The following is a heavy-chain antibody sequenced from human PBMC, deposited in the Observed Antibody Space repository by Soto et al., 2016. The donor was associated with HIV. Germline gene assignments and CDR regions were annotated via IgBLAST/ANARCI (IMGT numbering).Heavy chain of an antibody. CDR3: AGYQGYYYYYYMDV. CDR1: GGTFSNYT. Sequence: QVQLVQSGAEVKKPGSSVKVSCKASGGTFSNYTISWVRQAPGQGLEWMGGIIPIFGTANYAQKFQGRVTITADESTSTAYMELSSLRSEDTAVYYCAGYQGYYYYYYMDVWGKGTTVTVSS. CDR2: IIPIFGTA. D-gene: IGHD2-2*01. J-gene: IGHJ6*03. V-gene: IGHV1-69*12.